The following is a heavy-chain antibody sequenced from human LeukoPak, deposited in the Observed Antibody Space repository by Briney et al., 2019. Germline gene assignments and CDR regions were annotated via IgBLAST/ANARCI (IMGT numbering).Heavy chain of an antibody. CDR2: IYYSGST. D-gene: IGHD3-3*01. CDR3: ARDPFWSGYYTDAFDI. Sequence: PSETLSLTCTVSGGSLSSGDYYWGWLRQPPGKGLEWLGYIYYSGSTYYNPSLKSRVTISVDTSKNQFSLKLSSVTAADTAVYYCARDPFWSGYYTDAFDIWGQGTMVTVSS. V-gene: IGHV4-30-4*01. J-gene: IGHJ3*02. CDR1: GGSLSSGDYY.